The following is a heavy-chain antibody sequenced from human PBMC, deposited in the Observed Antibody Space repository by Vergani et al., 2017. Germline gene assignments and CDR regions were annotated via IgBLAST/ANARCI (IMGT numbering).Heavy chain of an antibody. CDR1: GFTFSSYA. V-gene: IGHV3-23*01. Sequence: EVQLLESGGGLVQPGGSLRLSCAASGFTFSSYAMSWVRQAPGKGLEWVSAISGSGGSTYYADSVKGRFTISRDNSKNTLYLQMNSLRAEDTAVYYCAKDGVGGRIAAGRGDFDYWGQGTLVTVSS. CDR2: ISGSGGST. CDR3: AKDGVGGRIAAGRGDFDY. J-gene: IGHJ4*02. D-gene: IGHD6-13*01.